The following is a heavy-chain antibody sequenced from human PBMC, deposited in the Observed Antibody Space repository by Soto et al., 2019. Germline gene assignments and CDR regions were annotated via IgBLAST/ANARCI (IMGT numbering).Heavy chain of an antibody. CDR3: AREQWAAPPYCYYYGMDV. V-gene: IGHV3-30-3*01. CDR2: ISYDGSNK. CDR1: GFTFSSYA. D-gene: IGHD6-6*01. Sequence: QVQLVESGGGVVQPGRSLRLSCAASGFTFSSYAMHWVRQAPGKGLEWVAVISYDGSNKYYADSVKGRFTISRDNSKNTVYRKMNSLRAGDTAVYYWAREQWAAPPYCYYYGMDVWGQGTTVTVSS. J-gene: IGHJ6*02.